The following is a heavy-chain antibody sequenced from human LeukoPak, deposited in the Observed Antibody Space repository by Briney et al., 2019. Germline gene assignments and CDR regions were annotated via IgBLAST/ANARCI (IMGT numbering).Heavy chain of an antibody. D-gene: IGHD2-2*01. CDR1: GFTFSSYG. J-gene: IGHJ4*02. V-gene: IGHV3-33*01. Sequence: GGSLRLSCAASGFTFSSYGMHWVRQAPGKGLEWVAVIWYDGSNKYYADSVKGRFTISRDNSKNTLYLQMNSLRAEDTAVSYCARAKYQLRAMIDYWGQGTLVTVSS. CDR3: ARAKYQLRAMIDY. CDR2: IWYDGSNK.